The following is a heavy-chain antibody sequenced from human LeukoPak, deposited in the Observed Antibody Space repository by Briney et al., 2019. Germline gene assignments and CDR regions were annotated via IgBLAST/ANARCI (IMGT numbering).Heavy chain of an antibody. CDR1: GGSISGYY. J-gene: IGHJ4*02. CDR3: ARVSPLLWVGEFDY. V-gene: IGHV4-59*01. D-gene: IGHD3-10*01. Sequence: PSETPSLTCTVSGGSISGYYWSWIPQPPRKGLERMWYIYYSVSTNYTPSLKSRVTISVDTSKSQFSLKLSSLTAADTGVYNCARVSPLLWVGEFDYWGQGTLVTVSS. CDR2: IYYSVST.